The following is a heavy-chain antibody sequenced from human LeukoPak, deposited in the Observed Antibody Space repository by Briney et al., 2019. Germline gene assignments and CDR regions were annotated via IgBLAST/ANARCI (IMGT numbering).Heavy chain of an antibody. CDR2: ISAYKGNT. Sequence: VSVNVSCKACGYTFTSHGISWVRQAPGQGREGMGWISAYKGNTNYAQKLQGRVTMTTDTSTSTAYMELRSLRSDDTAVYYCAKEGGRYGDMDVWGKGTTVTVSS. CDR3: AKEGGRYGDMDV. J-gene: IGHJ6*03. V-gene: IGHV1-18*01. D-gene: IGHD1-26*01. CDR1: GYTFTSHG.